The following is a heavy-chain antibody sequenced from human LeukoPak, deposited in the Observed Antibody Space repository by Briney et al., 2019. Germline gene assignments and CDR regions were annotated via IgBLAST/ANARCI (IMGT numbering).Heavy chain of an antibody. CDR3: ARDPLGSGLIGGYDY. D-gene: IGHD3-22*01. CDR2: IIPIFGTA. CDR1: GGTFISYA. V-gene: IGHV1-69*13. J-gene: IGHJ4*02. Sequence: SVKVSCKASGGTFISYAISWVRQAPGQGLEWMGGIIPIFGTANYAQKFQGRVTITADESTSTAYMELSSLRSEDTAVYYCARDPLGSGLIGGYDYWGQGTLVTVSS.